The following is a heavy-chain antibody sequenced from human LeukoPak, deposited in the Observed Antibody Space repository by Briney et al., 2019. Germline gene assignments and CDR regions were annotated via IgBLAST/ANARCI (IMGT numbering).Heavy chain of an antibody. CDR2: IYYSGST. CDR1: GGSVSSGSYY. V-gene: IGHV4-61*01. D-gene: IGHD2-15*01. CDR3: ARAADNYYYYYGMDV. Sequence: SETLSLTCTVSGGSVSSGSYYWSWIRQPPGKGLEWIGDIYYSGSTNYNPSLKSRVTISVDTSKNQFSLKLSSVTAADTAVYYCARAADNYYYYYGMDVWGKGTTVTVSS. J-gene: IGHJ6*04.